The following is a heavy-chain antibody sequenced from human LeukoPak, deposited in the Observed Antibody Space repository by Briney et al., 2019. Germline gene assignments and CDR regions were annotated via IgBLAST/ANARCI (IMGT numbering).Heavy chain of an antibody. V-gene: IGHV4-39*07. CDR2: INYSGNT. CDR3: ARIIISGSYWFDP. CDR1: GGSISSTNVY. Sequence: SETLSLTCTVSGGSISSTNVYWGWVRQPPEKGLEWIGSINYSGNTYYSASVNSRITISIDTSKNQFSLKLTSVTAADTAVYYCARIIISGSYWFDPWGQGTLVTVSS. J-gene: IGHJ5*02. D-gene: IGHD1-26*01.